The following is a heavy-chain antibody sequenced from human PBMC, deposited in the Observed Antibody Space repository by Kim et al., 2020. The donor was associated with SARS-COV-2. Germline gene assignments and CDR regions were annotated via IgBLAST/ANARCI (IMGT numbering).Heavy chain of an antibody. J-gene: IGHJ4*02. Sequence: YADSMRGPFTISRGNARASLYLQMNSLRAEETAVYYCARVLTSGWSYFDYWGQGTLVTVSS. D-gene: IGHD6-19*01. V-gene: IGHV3-21*01. CDR3: ARVLTSGWSYFDY.